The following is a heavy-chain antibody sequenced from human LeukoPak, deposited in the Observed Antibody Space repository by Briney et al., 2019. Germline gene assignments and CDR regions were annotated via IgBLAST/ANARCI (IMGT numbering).Heavy chain of an antibody. J-gene: IGHJ6*03. CDR1: GFTFSRYW. CDR2: INSDGRST. Sequence: GGSLRLSCAASGFTFSRYWMHWVRQAPGKGLVWVSRINSDGRSTTYADSVKGRFTISRDNAKNTLFLQMNSLRAEDTAVYYCARVPEHYYYYMDVWGKGTTVTVSS. V-gene: IGHV3-74*03. CDR3: ARVPEHYYYYMDV.